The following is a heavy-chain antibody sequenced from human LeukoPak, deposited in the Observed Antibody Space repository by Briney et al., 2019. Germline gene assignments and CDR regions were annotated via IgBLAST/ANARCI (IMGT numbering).Heavy chain of an antibody. V-gene: IGHV3-9*01. D-gene: IGHD3-22*01. Sequence: PGMSLRLSCAPSGFTFDDYAMHCVRQAPGKGRECVSGISWNSGSIGYADSVKGRFTISRYNAKNSLYLQMSSMRDEDTVLYYCVTDNWGGYFDSSGYADCWGQGTLVTVSS. CDR1: GFTFDDYA. CDR2: ISWNSGSI. J-gene: IGHJ4*02. CDR3: VTDNWGGYFDSSGYADC.